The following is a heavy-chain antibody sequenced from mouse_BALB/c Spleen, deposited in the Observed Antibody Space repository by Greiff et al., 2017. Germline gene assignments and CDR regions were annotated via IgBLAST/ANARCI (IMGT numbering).Heavy chain of an antibody. CDR1: GYTFTSYT. D-gene: IGHD1-1*01. V-gene: IGHV1-4*01. CDR2: LNPSSGYT. CDR3: ARSYGSSYCDY. Sequence: VQLQQSGAELARPGASVKMSCKASGYTFTSYTMHWVKQRPGQGLEWIGYLNPSSGYTNSNQKFKDKATLTADKSSSTAYMQLSSLTSEVSAVYYCARSYGSSYCDYWGQGTTLTGSS. J-gene: IGHJ2*01.